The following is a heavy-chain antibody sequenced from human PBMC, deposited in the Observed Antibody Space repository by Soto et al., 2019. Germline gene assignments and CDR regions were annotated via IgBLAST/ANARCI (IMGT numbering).Heavy chain of an antibody. V-gene: IGHV3-33*01. CDR1: GFTFSSYG. Sequence: PGGSLRLSCAASGFTFSSYGMHWVRQAPGKGLEWVAVIWYDGSNKYYADSVKGRFTISRDNSKNTLYLQMNSLRAEDTAVYYCARVPYCGSDCYYYYYYGMDVWGQGTTVTVSS. CDR3: ARVPYCGSDCYYYYYYGMDV. CDR2: IWYDGSNK. J-gene: IGHJ6*02. D-gene: IGHD2-21*02.